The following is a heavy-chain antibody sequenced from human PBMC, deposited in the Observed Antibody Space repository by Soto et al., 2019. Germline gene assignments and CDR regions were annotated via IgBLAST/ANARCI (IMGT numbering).Heavy chain of an antibody. CDR1: GYTFTNFG. J-gene: IGHJ5*01. V-gene: IGHV1-18*01. CDR3: ARVIPGVEAWFDS. D-gene: IGHD2-8*01. CDR2: ISAYTGTP. Sequence: XSVKVSCNASGYTFTNFGVTWVRRAPGQGLECMGWISAYTGTPNYSQKFQGRVTMTIDTSTSTAYMDLRSLTSDDTAVYYCARVIPGVEAWFDSWGQGTLVTVSS.